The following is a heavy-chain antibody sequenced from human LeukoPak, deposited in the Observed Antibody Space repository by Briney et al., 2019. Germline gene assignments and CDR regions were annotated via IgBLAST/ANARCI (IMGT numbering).Heavy chain of an antibody. CDR1: GGSFSGYY. V-gene: IGHV4-34*01. CDR2: INHSGST. Sequence: PSETLSLTCAVYGGSFSGYYWSWIRQPPGKGLEWIGEINHSGSTNYNPSLKSRVTISVDTSKSQFSLKLSSVTAADTAVYYCARDRLRYFDWLLPAKNWFDPWGQGTLVTVSS. CDR3: ARDRLRYFDWLLPAKNWFDP. J-gene: IGHJ5*02. D-gene: IGHD3-9*01.